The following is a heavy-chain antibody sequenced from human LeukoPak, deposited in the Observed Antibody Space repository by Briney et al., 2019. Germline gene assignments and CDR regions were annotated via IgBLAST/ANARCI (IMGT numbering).Heavy chain of an antibody. D-gene: IGHD1-26*01. CDR3: AREDGGSYQGNWFDP. CDR1: GYTFSGFY. J-gene: IGHJ5*02. Sequence: ASVKVSCKASGYTFSGFYIHWVRQAPGQGLEWMGWINPNSGGTNFAQKFQGRVTMTRDTSISTAYMELSRLRSDDTAMYYCAREDGGSYQGNWFDPWGQGTLVTVSS. CDR2: INPNSGGT. V-gene: IGHV1-2*02.